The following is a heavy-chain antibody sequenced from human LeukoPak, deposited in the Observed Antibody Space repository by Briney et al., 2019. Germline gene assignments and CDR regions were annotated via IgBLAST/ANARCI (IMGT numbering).Heavy chain of an antibody. Sequence: ASVKVSCKSTGYVFINHYIHWVRQAPGQGPEWVGIINPSGGGTSYAQKFQGRVTMTSDSSTRTVYMELSSLRSEDTAVYYCARFYDVGSGYFDFWGQGTLVTVSS. CDR2: INPSGGGT. V-gene: IGHV1-46*01. J-gene: IGHJ4*02. D-gene: IGHD3-3*01. CDR3: ARFYDVGSGYFDF. CDR1: GYVFINHY.